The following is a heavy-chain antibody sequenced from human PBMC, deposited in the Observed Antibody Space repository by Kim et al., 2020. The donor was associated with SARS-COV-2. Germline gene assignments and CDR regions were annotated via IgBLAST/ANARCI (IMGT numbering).Heavy chain of an antibody. V-gene: IGHV4-39*07. J-gene: IGHJ5*02. D-gene: IGHD1-26*01. Sequence: SPSRKDRVTISVDTSTNQFSLKLSSVTAADTSVYYCARGRIVVAYSWFDPWGQGTLVTVSS. CDR3: ARGRIVVAYSWFDP.